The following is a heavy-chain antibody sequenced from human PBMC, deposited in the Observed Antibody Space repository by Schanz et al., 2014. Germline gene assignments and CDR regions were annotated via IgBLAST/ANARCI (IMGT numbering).Heavy chain of an antibody. D-gene: IGHD6-13*01. CDR2: ISGSGGST. CDR1: GFTFRDYY. CDR3: AREQIMAAAGLVDY. V-gene: IGHV3-23*04. J-gene: IGHJ4*01. Sequence: EVRLVESGGGLVQPGGSLRLSCEASGFTFRDYYMSWIRQAPGKGLEWVSAISGSGGSTYYADSVKGRFTISRDNSKNTLYLQMNSLRAEDTAVYYCAREQIMAAAGLVDYWGHGTLVTVSS.